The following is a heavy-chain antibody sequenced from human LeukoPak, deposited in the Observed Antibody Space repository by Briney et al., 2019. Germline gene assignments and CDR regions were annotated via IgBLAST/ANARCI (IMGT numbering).Heavy chain of an antibody. D-gene: IGHD3-22*01. J-gene: IGHJ3*02. Sequence: SETLSLTCAVYGGSFSGYYWSWIRQPPGKGLEWIGYIYYSGSTNYNPSLKSRVTISVDTSKNQFSLKLSSVTAADTAVYYCARGRTMIVVVTSYHDAFDIWGQGTMVTVSS. V-gene: IGHV4-59*01. CDR2: IYYSGST. CDR3: ARGRTMIVVVTSYHDAFDI. CDR1: GGSFSGYY.